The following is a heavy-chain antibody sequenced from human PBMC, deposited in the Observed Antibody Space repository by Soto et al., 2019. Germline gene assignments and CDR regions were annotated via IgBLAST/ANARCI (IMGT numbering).Heavy chain of an antibody. CDR1: GFTFSSYA. V-gene: IGHV3-30-3*01. J-gene: IGHJ4*02. D-gene: IGHD3-10*01. CDR2: ISYDGSNK. Sequence: GGSLRLSCAASGFTFSSYAMHWVRQAPGKGLEWVAVISYDGSNKYYADSVKGRFTISRDNSKNTLYLQMNSLRAEDTAVYYCARDPNYGSGSYSLIFDYWGQGTLVTVSS. CDR3: ARDPNYGSGSYSLIFDY.